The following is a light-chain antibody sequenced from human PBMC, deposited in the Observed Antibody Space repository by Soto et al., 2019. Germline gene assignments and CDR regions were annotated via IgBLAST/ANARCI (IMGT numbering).Light chain of an antibody. V-gene: IGLV2-8*01. J-gene: IGLJ1*01. CDR3: NSYAGSNNV. Sequence: QSVLTQPPSASGSPGQSVTISCTGTSSDVGGYNYVSWYQQHPGKAPKLMIYEVSRRPSGVPDRFSGSKSGNTASLTVSGLQAEDEADYYCNSYAGSNNVFGTGTKV. CDR1: SSDVGGYNY. CDR2: EVS.